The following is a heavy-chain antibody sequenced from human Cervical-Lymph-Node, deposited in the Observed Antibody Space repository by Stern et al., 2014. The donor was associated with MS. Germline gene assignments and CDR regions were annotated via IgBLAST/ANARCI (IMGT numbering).Heavy chain of an antibody. CDR3: ARSLGTAMAPEYYGMDV. J-gene: IGHJ6*02. V-gene: IGHV1-69*06. CDR2: IIPIFGTA. Sequence: VQLVESGAEVKKPGSSVKVSCKASGGTFSSYAISWVRQAPGQGLEWMGGIIPIFGTANYAQKFQGRVTITADKSTSTAYMELSSLRSEDTAVYYCARSLGTAMAPEYYGMDVWGQGTTVTVSS. D-gene: IGHD5-18*01. CDR1: GGTFSSYA.